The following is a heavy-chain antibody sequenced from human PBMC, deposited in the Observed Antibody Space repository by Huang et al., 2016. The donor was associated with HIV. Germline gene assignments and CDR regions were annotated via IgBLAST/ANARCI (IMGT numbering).Heavy chain of an antibody. CDR3: ARDATKNPRGWFDP. V-gene: IGHV4-34*02. CDR1: GGSLSGYY. J-gene: IGHJ5*02. D-gene: IGHD3-10*01. Sequence: QVHLQQWGAGLLKSAETLSLTCAVYGGSLSGYYWSWLRQTPGKGLEWIGEINQLGSPNYNPSLKSRFSISMDGSKKQFSLKLRSISDADTAVYFCARDATKNPRGWFDPWGQGTLVTVSS. CDR2: INQLGSP.